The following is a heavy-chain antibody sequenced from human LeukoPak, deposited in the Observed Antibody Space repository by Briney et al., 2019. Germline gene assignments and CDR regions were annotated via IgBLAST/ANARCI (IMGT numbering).Heavy chain of an antibody. J-gene: IGHJ3*02. CDR3: ARGLRFLEWLDDAFDI. CDR1: GYTFTSYD. Sequence: ASVKVSCKASGYTFTSYDINWVRQATGQGLEWMGWMNPNSGNTGYAQKFQGRVTMTRNTSISTAYMELSSLRPEDTAVYYCARGLRFLEWLDDAFDIWGQGTMVTVSS. V-gene: IGHV1-8*01. CDR2: MNPNSGNT. D-gene: IGHD3-3*01.